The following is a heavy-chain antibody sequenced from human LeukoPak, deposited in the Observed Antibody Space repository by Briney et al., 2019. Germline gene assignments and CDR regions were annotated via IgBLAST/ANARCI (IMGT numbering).Heavy chain of an antibody. CDR1: GFTFSSCS. V-gene: IGHV3-48*01. CDR3: ATGRGYSYGSFDY. Sequence: GGSLRLSCAASGFTFSSCSMNWVRQAPGKGLEWVSYISSSSSTIYYADSVKGRFTISRDNAKNSLYLQMNSLRAEDTAVYYCATGRGYSYGSFDYWGQGTLVTVSS. J-gene: IGHJ4*02. D-gene: IGHD5-18*01. CDR2: ISSSSSTI.